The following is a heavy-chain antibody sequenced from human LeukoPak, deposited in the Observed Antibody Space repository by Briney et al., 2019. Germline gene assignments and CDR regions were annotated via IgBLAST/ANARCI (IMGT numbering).Heavy chain of an antibody. J-gene: IGHJ5*02. Sequence: GGSLRLSCAASGFTVSSNYMSWVRQAPGKGLEWVSVIYSGGSTYYADSVKGRFTISRDNSKNTLYLQMNSLRAEDTAVYYCAKTSITIFGVNWFDPWGQGTLVTVSS. V-gene: IGHV3-53*01. CDR3: AKTSITIFGVNWFDP. CDR1: GFTVSSNY. CDR2: IYSGGST. D-gene: IGHD3-3*01.